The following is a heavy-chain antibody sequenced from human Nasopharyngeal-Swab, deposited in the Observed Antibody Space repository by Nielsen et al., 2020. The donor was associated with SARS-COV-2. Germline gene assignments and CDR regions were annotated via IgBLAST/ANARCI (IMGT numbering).Heavy chain of an antibody. CDR3: AKSGLRFLEWLLYLDY. D-gene: IGHD3-3*01. J-gene: IGHJ4*02. CDR2: ISGSGGST. Sequence: VRQAPGKGLEWVSAISGSGGSTYYADSVKGRFTISRDNSKNTLYLQMNSLRAEDTAVYYCAKSGLRFLEWLLYLDYWGQGTLVTVS. V-gene: IGHV3-23*01.